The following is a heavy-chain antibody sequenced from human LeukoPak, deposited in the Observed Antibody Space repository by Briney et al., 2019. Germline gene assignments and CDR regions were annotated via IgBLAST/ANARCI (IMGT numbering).Heavy chain of an antibody. CDR2: ITGSGGTI. J-gene: IGHJ4*02. Sequence: GGSLRLSCAASGFTFSSYAMSWVRQAPGKGLEWVSAITGSGGTIYYADSVKGRFTLSSDISRNTVYLQLNNLRVEDTAIYYCARASWVSSTDAVRWGQGTLVTVSS. D-gene: IGHD3-16*01. V-gene: IGHV3-23*01. CDR1: GFTFSSYA. CDR3: ARASWVSSTDAVR.